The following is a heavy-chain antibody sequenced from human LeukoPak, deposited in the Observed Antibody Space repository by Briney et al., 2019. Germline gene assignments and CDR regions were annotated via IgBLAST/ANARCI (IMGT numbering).Heavy chain of an antibody. CDR2: ISGSGGST. CDR3: AKVALRYSSGWYYFDY. CDR1: GFTFSSYA. V-gene: IGHV3-23*01. D-gene: IGHD6-19*01. Sequence: GGSLRLSCAASGFTFSSYAMSWVRQAPGKGLEWVSAISGSGGSTYYADSVKGRFTISRDNSKNTLYLQMNSLRAEDTAVYYCAKVALRYSSGWYYFDYWGQGTLVTVSS. J-gene: IGHJ4*02.